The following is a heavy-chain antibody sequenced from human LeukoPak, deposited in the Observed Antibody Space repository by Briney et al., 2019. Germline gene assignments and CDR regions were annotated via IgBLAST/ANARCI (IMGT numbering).Heavy chain of an antibody. D-gene: IGHD3-10*01. CDR3: ARGMVRGVPYSFYYMDV. CDR1: GFNFNTAW. J-gene: IGHJ6*03. V-gene: IGHV3-7*01. Sequence: PGGSLRLSCAASGFNFNTAWMSWVRQAPGKGLEWVTNIKDDGSEQYYVDSVKGRFTISRDNAKNSLYLQMNSLRAEDTAVYYCARGMVRGVPYSFYYMDVWGKGTTVTVSS. CDR2: IKDDGSEQ.